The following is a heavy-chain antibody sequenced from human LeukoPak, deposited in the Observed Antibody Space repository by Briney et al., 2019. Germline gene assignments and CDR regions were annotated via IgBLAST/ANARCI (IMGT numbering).Heavy chain of an antibody. J-gene: IGHJ4*02. CDR2: IYTSGST. D-gene: IGHD2-2*01. CDR3: GGRGYCSSTSCPDMPFDY. CDR1: GGSISSGSYY. V-gene: IGHV4-61*02. Sequence: SETLSLTCTVSGGSISSGSYYWSWIRQPAGKGLEWIGRIYTSGSTNYNPSLKSRVTISVDTSKNQFSLKLSSVTAADTAVYYCGGRGYCSSTSCPDMPFDYWGQGTLVTVSS.